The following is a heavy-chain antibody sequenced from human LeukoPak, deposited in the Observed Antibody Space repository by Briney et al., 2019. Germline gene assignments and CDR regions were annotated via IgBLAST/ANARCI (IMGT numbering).Heavy chain of an antibody. CDR1: GFTFSSYA. CDR2: ISYDGSNK. CDR3: AREMGRFLEWSYDAFDI. Sequence: GGSLRLSCAASGFTFSSYAMPWVRQAPGKGLEWVAVISYDGSNKYYADSVKGRFTISRDNSKNTLYLQMNSLRAEDTAVYYCAREMGRFLEWSYDAFDIWGQGTMVTVSS. D-gene: IGHD3-3*01. V-gene: IGHV3-30-3*01. J-gene: IGHJ3*02.